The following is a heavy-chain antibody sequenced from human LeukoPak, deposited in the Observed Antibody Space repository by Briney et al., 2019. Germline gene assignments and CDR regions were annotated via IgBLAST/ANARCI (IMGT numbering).Heavy chain of an antibody. D-gene: IGHD1-26*01. CDR2: ISIGSRII. CDR1: GFTFDSFG. J-gene: IGHJ4*02. CDR3: ARGVSGSYSPFDY. V-gene: IGHV3-48*02. Sequence: GGSLRLSCAPSGFTFDSFGMNWVRQAPGQGLEWISFISIGSRIIYYADSVKGRFTISRDDAKNSLHLQMNSLRDEDTAMYYCARGVSGSYSPFDYWGQGTLVTVSS.